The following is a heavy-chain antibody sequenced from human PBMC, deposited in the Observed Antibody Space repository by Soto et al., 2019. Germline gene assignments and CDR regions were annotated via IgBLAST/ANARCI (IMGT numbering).Heavy chain of an antibody. CDR2: IYHSGST. CDR1: GGSISSGGYS. Sequence: SETLSLTCAVSGGSISSGGYSWSWIRQPPGKGLEWIGYIYHSGSTYYNPSLKSRVTISVDRSKNQFSLKLSSVTAADTAVYYCARVSQRASFDYWGQGTLVTVSS. V-gene: IGHV4-30-2*01. J-gene: IGHJ4*02. D-gene: IGHD6-25*01. CDR3: ARVSQRASFDY.